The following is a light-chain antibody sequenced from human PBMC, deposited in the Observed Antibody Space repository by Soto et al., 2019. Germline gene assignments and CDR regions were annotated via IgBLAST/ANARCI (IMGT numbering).Light chain of an antibody. V-gene: IGKV1-5*01. Sequence: DIQMTQSPPTLSASVGDRVTITCRASQSISSWLAWYQQKAGKAPKLLIYDASSLESGVPSRFSGSGSGTEFTLTISSLQPDDFATYFCQQYRIYWTFGQGTKVEIK. CDR2: DAS. CDR3: QQYRIYWT. J-gene: IGKJ1*01. CDR1: QSISSW.